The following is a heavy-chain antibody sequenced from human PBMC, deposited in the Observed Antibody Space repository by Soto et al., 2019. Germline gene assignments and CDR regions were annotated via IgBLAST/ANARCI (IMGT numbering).Heavy chain of an antibody. D-gene: IGHD3-9*01. CDR1: GFTFSSYW. CDR3: ARDKTLLRYFDWTPSYYFDY. V-gene: IGHV3-7*03. CDR2: IKQDGSEK. J-gene: IGHJ4*02. Sequence: GESLKISCAASGFTFSSYWMSWVRQAPGEGLEWVANIKQDGSEKYYVDSVKGRFTISRDNAKNSLYLQMNSLRAEDTAVYYCARDKTLLRYFDWTPSYYFDYWGQGTLVTVSS.